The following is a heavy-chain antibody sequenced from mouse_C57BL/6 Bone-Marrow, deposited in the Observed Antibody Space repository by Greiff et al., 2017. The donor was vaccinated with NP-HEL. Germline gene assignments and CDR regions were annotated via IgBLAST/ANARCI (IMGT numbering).Heavy chain of an antibody. CDR3: ARYGYDRTWFAY. D-gene: IGHD2-2*01. Sequence: QVQLKQSGAELVRPGSSVKLSCKASGYTFTSYWMHWVKQRPIQGLEWIGNIDPSDSETHYNQKFKDKATLTVDKSSSTAYMQLSSLTSEDSAVYYCARYGYDRTWFAYWGQGTLVTVSA. V-gene: IGHV1-52*01. CDR1: GYTFTSYW. J-gene: IGHJ3*01. CDR2: IDPSDSET.